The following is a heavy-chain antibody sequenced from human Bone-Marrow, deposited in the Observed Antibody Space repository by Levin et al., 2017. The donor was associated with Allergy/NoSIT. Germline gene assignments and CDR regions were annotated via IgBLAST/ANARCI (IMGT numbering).Heavy chain of an antibody. V-gene: IGHV1-3*01. CDR2: INFDNGNT. D-gene: IGHD5-12*01. CDR3: ARGGRMEVNTGYDFEDF. CDR1: GYTFTKYP. Sequence: PGESLKISCKASGYTFTKYPTIQWVRRAPGQRLEWMGWINFDNGNTKYSQSFQGRFTITRDTSATTAYMELSSLRSEDTAVYYCARGGRMEVNTGYDFEDFWGQGTLVTVSS. J-gene: IGHJ4*02.